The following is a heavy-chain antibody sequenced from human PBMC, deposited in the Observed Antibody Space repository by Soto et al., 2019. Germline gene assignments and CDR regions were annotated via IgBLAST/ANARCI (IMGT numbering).Heavy chain of an antibody. CDR1: GGSISSGGYY. J-gene: IGHJ5*02. Sequence: KTWVTLSLTCTVSGGSISSGGYYWSWIRQHPGKCLEWIGYIYYSGSTYYNPSLKSRVTISVDTSKNQFSLKLSSVTAADTAVYYCARAFKSAYYYDSSGYYSYNWFDPWGQGTLVTVSS. D-gene: IGHD3-22*01. CDR3: ARAFKSAYYYDSSGYYSYNWFDP. CDR2: IYYSGST. V-gene: IGHV4-31*03.